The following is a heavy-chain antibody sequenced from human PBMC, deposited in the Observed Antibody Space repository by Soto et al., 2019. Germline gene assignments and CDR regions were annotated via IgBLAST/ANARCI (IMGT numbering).Heavy chain of an antibody. J-gene: IGHJ4*02. CDR2: HIPIFSIA. CDR3: ASPIVGLTN. Sequence: QVQLVQSGAELKKPGSSVKVSCTASGGTLTSLTMSWVRQAPGQGLEWMGRHIPIFSIATYAQKFQGRVTITADKSTNTSYMELSSLSSEDTAIYYCASPIVGLTNWGQGTLVTVSS. V-gene: IGHV1-69*02. CDR1: GGTLTSLT. D-gene: IGHD1-26*01.